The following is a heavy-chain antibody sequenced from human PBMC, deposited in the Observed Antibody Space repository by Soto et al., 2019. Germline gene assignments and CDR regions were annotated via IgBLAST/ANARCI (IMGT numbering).Heavy chain of an antibody. V-gene: IGHV3-53*01. D-gene: IGHD2-15*01. CDR1: VFSVRNNF. CDR3: ERAGCIDTGYCRYYYGIDV. Sequence: GGSLRLSCSPSVFSVRNNFMTWVRQAPGRGLEWVSIIYDNGATSYADSVRCRFTVSRDEVKNTLYLQMNSLRVEDTAVYYCERAGCIDTGYCRYYYGIDVWGHGTTVTVSS. CDR2: IYDNGAT. J-gene: IGHJ6*02.